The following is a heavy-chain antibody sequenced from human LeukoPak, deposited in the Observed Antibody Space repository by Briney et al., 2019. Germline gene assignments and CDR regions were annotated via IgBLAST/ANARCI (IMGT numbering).Heavy chain of an antibody. J-gene: IGHJ4*02. V-gene: IGHV3-23*01. Sequence: GGSLRLSCAASGFTFSSYAMSWVRQAPGKGLEWVSAISGSGGSTYYADSVKGRFTISRDNSKNTLYLQMNSLRAEDTAVYYCAKSTSRMAAAGSTFDYWGQGTLVTVSS. CDR2: ISGSGGST. D-gene: IGHD6-13*01. CDR3: AKSTSRMAAAGSTFDY. CDR1: GFTFSSYA.